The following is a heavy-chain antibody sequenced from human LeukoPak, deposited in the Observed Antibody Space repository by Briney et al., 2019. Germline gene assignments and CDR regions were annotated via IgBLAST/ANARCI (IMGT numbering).Heavy chain of an antibody. CDR1: GFDYSNNG. Sequence: PGGSLSLSCGASGFDYSNNGMHWVRQAPGKGLEWVAFIRYDAANQYYADSVKGRFTISRDNSKNTLYLQMDSLRSEDTAIYHCAKDIAVSDSYFDYWGQGTLVTVSS. V-gene: IGHV3-30*02. CDR2: IRYDAANQ. D-gene: IGHD6-19*01. J-gene: IGHJ4*02. CDR3: AKDIAVSDSYFDY.